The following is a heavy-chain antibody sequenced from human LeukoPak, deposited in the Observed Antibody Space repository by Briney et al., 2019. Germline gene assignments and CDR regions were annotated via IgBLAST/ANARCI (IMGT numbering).Heavy chain of an antibody. V-gene: IGHV4-30-4*01. J-gene: IGHJ4*02. D-gene: IGHD3-22*01. CDR1: GGSISSGDYY. CDR3: ARDPPHYYDSSGRPI. Sequence: PSETLSLTCTVSGGSISSGDYYWSWIRQPPGKGLEWIGYIYYSGSTYYNPSLKSRVTISVDTSKNQLSLKLSSVTAADTAVYYCARDPPHYYDSSGRPIWGQGTLVTVSS. CDR2: IYYSGST.